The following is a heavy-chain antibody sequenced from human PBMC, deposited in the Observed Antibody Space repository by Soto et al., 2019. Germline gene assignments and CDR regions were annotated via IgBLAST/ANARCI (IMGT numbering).Heavy chain of an antibody. CDR3: ARVRTEYAGLDY. Sequence: LRLSCSASLFTFRSFCLTLILQSPVKVLESIAYVCSSGSTNYNPSLESRVAISLDTSKNQFSLRLTSVTAADTAVYFCARVRTEYAGLDYWGQGTLVTVSS. J-gene: IGHJ4*02. V-gene: IGHV4-59*12. D-gene: IGHD2-2*01. CDR2: VCSSGST. CDR1: LFTFRSFC.